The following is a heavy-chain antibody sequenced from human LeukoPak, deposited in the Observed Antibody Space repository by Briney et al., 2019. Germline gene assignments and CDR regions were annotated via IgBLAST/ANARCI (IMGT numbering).Heavy chain of an antibody. V-gene: IGHV4-59*01. CDR2: IYYSGST. CDR1: GGSISSYY. J-gene: IGHJ4*02. CDR3: ARDGRYYDFWSGYLDY. D-gene: IGHD3-3*01. Sequence: SETLSLTCTVSGGSISSYYWSWIRQPPGKGLEWIGYIYYSGSTNYNPSLTSRVTISVDTSKNQFSLKLSSVTAADTAVYYCARDGRYYDFWSGYLDYWGQGTLVTVSS.